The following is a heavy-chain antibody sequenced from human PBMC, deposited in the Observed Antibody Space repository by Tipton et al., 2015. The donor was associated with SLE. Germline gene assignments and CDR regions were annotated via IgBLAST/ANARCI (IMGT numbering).Heavy chain of an antibody. Sequence: SLRLSCTASGFTFSSHGMHWVRQAPGKGLQWVAFIRFDGTDKYYADSVKGRFTISRDNSMSTLYLQMKAQRAEDKAVYYCAKDNGYNVLDYWGQGALVTVSS. V-gene: IGHV3-30*02. CDR1: GFTFSSHG. CDR2: IRFDGTDK. CDR3: AKDNGYNVLDY. D-gene: IGHD5-24*01. J-gene: IGHJ4*02.